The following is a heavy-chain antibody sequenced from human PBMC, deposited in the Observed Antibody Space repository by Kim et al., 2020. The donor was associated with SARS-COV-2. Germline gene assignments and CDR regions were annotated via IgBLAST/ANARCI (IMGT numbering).Heavy chain of an antibody. D-gene: IGHD3-10*01. CDR2: ISYDGSNK. J-gene: IGHJ5*02. V-gene: IGHV3-30*03. Sequence: GGSLRLSCAASGFTFSSYGMHWVRQAPGKGLEWVAVISYDGSNKYYADSVKGRFTISRDNSKNTLYLQMNSLRAEDTAVYYCARQNYYGSGSWFDPWGQGTLVTVSS. CDR1: GFTFSSYG. CDR3: ARQNYYGSGSWFDP.